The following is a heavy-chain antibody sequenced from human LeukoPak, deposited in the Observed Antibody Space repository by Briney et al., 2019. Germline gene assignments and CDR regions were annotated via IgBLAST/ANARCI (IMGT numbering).Heavy chain of an antibody. V-gene: IGHV3-66*01. J-gene: IGHJ1*01. CDR3: ARDGYCGGDCYSGFQH. Sequence: GGSLRPSCAASGFTVSSNYMSWVRQAPGKGLEWVSVIYSGGSTYYADSVKGRFTISRDNSKNTLYLQMNSLRAEDTAVYYCARDGYCGGDCYSGFQHWGQGTLVTVSS. CDR1: GFTVSSNY. CDR2: IYSGGST. D-gene: IGHD2-21*02.